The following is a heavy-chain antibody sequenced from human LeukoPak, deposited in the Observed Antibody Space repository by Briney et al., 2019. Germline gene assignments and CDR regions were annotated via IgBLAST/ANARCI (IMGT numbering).Heavy chain of an antibody. D-gene: IGHD3-10*01. CDR2: IYASGNT. CDR1: GGSISSYY. J-gene: IGHJ4*02. Sequence: SETLSLTCTVSGGSISSYYWSWVRQPAGKGLEWIGRIYASGNTNYNPSLKGRVTISIDRSKNQFSLKLSSVTAADTAVYFCARGYGSGSYNYWGQGTLVTVSS. V-gene: IGHV4-4*07. CDR3: ARGYGSGSYNY.